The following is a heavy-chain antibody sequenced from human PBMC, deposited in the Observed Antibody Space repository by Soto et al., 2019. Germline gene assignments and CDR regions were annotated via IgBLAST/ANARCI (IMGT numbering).Heavy chain of an antibody. CDR3: ARGEGYSYGGPVGYFAY. V-gene: IGHV1-69*01. J-gene: IGHJ4*02. D-gene: IGHD5-18*01. Sequence: QVQLVQSGAEVKKPGSSVKVSCKASGGTFSSYAISWVRQAPGQGLEWMGGIIPIFGTANYAQKFQGRVTITADESTSTDYMELSSLRSEDTAVYYCARGEGYSYGGPVGYFAYWGQGTLVTVSS. CDR1: GGTFSSYA. CDR2: IIPIFGTA.